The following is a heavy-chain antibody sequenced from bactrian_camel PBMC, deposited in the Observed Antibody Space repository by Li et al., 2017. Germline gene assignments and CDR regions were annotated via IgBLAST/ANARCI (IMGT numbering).Heavy chain of an antibody. CDR1: GTIYHDAC. Sequence: HVQLVESGGGSVQAGGSLRLSCRAKGTIYHDACVGWLRQASGKEREGVAAIDKDGIASYIDSVKGRFTISQDSAKNTVYLQMSNLQPEDTATYYCAEGRGSRGEHCYSLNYWGQGTQVTVS. D-gene: IGHD6*01. CDR3: AEGRGSRGEHCYSLNY. V-gene: IGHV3S53*01. J-gene: IGHJ4*01. CDR2: IDKDGIA.